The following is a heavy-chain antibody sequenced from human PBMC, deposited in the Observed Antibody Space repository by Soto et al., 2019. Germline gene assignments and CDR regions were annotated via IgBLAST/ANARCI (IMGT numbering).Heavy chain of an antibody. J-gene: IGHJ5*02. D-gene: IGHD3-16*01. Sequence: EVQLVESGGGLVQPGGSLRLSCAASGFTFSTYDMHWVRQATGKGLEWVSAIGTRHDTYYPDSVKGRFTISRENAKNTFYLQMKSRRAGDTAVYYCARQASYWHGGGGWFDPWGQGILVTVSS. CDR1: GFTFSTYD. CDR2: IGTRHDT. CDR3: ARQASYWHGGGGWFDP. V-gene: IGHV3-13*01.